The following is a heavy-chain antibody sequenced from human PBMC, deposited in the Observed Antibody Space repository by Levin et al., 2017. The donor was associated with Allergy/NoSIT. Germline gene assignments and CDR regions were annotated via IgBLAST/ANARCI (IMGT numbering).Heavy chain of an antibody. D-gene: IGHD6-19*01. CDR2: IYYSGST. J-gene: IGHJ4*02. Sequence: SETLSLTCTVSGGSISSSSYYWGWIRQPPGKGLEWIGSIYYSGSTYYNPSLKSRVTISVDTSKNQFSLKLSSVTAADTAVYYCARYSSGWYYFDYWGQGTLVTVSS. V-gene: IGHV4-39*01. CDR1: GGSISSSSYY. CDR3: ARYSSGWYYFDY.